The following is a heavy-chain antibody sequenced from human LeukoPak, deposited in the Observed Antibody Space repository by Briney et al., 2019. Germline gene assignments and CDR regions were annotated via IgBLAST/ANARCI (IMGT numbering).Heavy chain of an antibody. CDR1: GFTFSDYY. V-gene: IGHV3-11*04. CDR2: ISSSGSTI. Sequence: GGSLRLSCAASGFTFSDYYMSWIRQAPGKGLEWVSYISSSGSTIYYADSVKGRFTISRDNAKDSLYLQMNSLRAEDTAVYYCARGLRRPTYYYDSSGYYMGYWGQGTLVTVSS. CDR3: ARGLRRPTYYYDSSGYYMGY. J-gene: IGHJ4*02. D-gene: IGHD3-22*01.